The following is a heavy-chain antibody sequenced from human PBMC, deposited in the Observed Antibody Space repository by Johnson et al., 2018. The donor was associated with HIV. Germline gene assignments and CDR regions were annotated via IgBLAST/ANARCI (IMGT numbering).Heavy chain of an antibody. J-gene: IGHJ3*02. Sequence: VQLVESGGGLVKPGGSLRLSCVASGFTFSSYAMNWVRQAPGKGLEWVSGISGSGGSTYYAESVKGRFTISRDNSKNTLYLQMNSLRAEDTAVYYCARVKGAFDIWGQGTMVTVSS. CDR1: GFTFSSYA. CDR2: ISGSGGST. V-gene: IGHV3-23*04. CDR3: ARVKGAFDI.